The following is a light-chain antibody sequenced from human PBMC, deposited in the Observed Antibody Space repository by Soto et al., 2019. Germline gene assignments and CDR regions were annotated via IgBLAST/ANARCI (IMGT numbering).Light chain of an antibody. CDR3: QHYNSWPLT. J-gene: IGKJ4*01. CDR2: DAS. V-gene: IGKV3-15*01. CDR1: QTINSN. Sequence: EIVMTQSPDTLSVSPGERATLSCRASQTINSNLAWYQQKPGQAPRLLIFDASTRAAGVAARFSGSGSGTEFTLTISSLQSEDFAVYCCQHYNSWPLTFGGGTKVEIK.